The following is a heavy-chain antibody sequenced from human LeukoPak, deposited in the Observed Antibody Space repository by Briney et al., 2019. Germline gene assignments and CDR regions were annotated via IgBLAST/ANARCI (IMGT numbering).Heavy chain of an antibody. Sequence: GASVKVSCKASGYTFSTYGISWVRQAPGQGLEWMGWISAYNGNTNYAQKLQGRVTMTTDTSTSTAYMELRSLRSDDTAVYYCARVEEWELLGVFDYWGQGTLVTVSS. D-gene: IGHD1-26*01. J-gene: IGHJ4*02. CDR3: ARVEEWELLGVFDY. CDR2: ISAYNGNT. V-gene: IGHV1-18*01. CDR1: GYTFSTYG.